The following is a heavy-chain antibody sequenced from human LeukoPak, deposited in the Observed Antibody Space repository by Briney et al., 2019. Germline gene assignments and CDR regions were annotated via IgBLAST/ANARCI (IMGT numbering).Heavy chain of an antibody. D-gene: IGHD3-10*01. Sequence: TSETLSLTCAVSGGSISSGGYSWSWIRQPPGKGLEWIGYIYHSGGTYYNPSLKSRVTISVDRSKSQFSLKLSSVTAADTAVYYCARDYEGFGELFYYWGQGTLVTVSS. CDR1: GGSISSGGYS. J-gene: IGHJ4*02. CDR2: IYHSGGT. V-gene: IGHV4-30-2*01. CDR3: ARDYEGFGELFYY.